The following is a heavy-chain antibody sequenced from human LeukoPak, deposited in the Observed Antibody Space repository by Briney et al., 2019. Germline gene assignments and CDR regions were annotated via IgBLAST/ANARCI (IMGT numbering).Heavy chain of an antibody. D-gene: IGHD2-15*01. Sequence: SETLSLTCSVSGASVTTYYWNWVRQRPGKGLEWIGYISYSGKLGYGPTLMSRVTMSLDTSKNQFSLRLTSVTTADTGVYYCARGYCIDDICPVFPSWGQGTLVTVSS. CDR2: ISYSGKL. CDR1: GASVTTYY. J-gene: IGHJ5*02. V-gene: IGHV4-59*02. CDR3: ARGYCIDDICPVFPS.